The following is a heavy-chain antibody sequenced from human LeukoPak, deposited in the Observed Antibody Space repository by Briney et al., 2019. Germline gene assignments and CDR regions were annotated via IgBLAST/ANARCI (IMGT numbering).Heavy chain of an antibody. CDR3: ARDGPAIKYYDILTGYYSDAFDI. J-gene: IGHJ3*02. D-gene: IGHD3-9*01. CDR2: ISSSSSSYI. Sequence: TGGSLRLSCAASGFTFSSYSMNWVRQAPGKGLEWVSSISSSSSSYIYYADSVKGRFTISRDNAKNSLYLQMNSLRAEDTAVYYCARDGPAIKYYDILTGYYSDAFDIWGQGTMVTVSS. V-gene: IGHV3-21*01. CDR1: GFTFSSYS.